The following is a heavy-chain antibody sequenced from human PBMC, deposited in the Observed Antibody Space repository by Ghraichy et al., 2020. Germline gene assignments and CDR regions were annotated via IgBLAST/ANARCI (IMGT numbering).Heavy chain of an antibody. CDR1: GGSISSGGYS. V-gene: IGHV4-30-2*01. J-gene: IGHJ3*02. CDR3: ARSPVDTSAFDI. CDR2: IYHSGST. Sequence: SETLSLTCAVSGGSISSGGYSWSWIRQPPGKGLEWIGYIYHSGSTYYNPSLKSRVTISVDRSKNQFSLKLSSVTAADTAVYYCARSPVDTSAFDIWGQGTMVTVSS. D-gene: IGHD5-18*01.